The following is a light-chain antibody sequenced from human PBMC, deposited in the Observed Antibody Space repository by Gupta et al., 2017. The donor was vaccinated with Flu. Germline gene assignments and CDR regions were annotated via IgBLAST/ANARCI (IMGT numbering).Light chain of an antibody. J-gene: IGKJ3*01. CDR3: MQSIQSPPVT. V-gene: IGKV2D-29*01. Sequence: DIVITQTPLSLPVTPGQPASISCKSSQSLLHSNENTYLYWYVQKPGQPPQILIYEVSNRFYGVPDRLSGSGSGTDFTLKISRVEAEGVGVYYCMQSIQSPPVTFGPGTKVEIK. CDR2: EVS. CDR1: QSLLHSNENTY.